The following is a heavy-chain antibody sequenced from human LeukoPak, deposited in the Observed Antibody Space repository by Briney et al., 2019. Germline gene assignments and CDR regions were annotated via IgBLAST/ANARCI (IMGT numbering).Heavy chain of an antibody. CDR1: GYTFTSYD. J-gene: IGHJ5*02. V-gene: IGHV1-8*01. Sequence: ASVKVSCKASGYTFTSYDINWVRQATGQGLEWMGWMNPNSGNTGYAQKFQGRVTMTRNTSISTAYMELSSLRSGDTAVYYCARVRKGIAARRFDPWGQGTLVTVSS. D-gene: IGHD6-6*01. CDR3: ARVRKGIAARRFDP. CDR2: MNPNSGNT.